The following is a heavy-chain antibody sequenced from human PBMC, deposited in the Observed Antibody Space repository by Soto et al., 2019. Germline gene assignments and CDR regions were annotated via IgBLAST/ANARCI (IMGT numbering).Heavy chain of an antibody. CDR3: ARGGRYYYDSSGYYPGDYYGMDV. CDR1: GFNFRSYD. J-gene: IGHJ6*02. V-gene: IGHV3-33*01. CDR2: IWYDGSNK. Sequence: RLFCAASGFNFRSYDIHWVRQAPGKGLEWVAVIWYDGSNKYYADSVKGRFTISRDNSKNTLYLQMNSLRAEDTAVYYCARGGRYYYDSSGYYPGDYYGMDVWGQGT. D-gene: IGHD3-22*01.